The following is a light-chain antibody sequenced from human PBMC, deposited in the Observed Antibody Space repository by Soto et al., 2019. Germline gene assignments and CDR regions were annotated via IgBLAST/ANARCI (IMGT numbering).Light chain of an antibody. CDR2: DAS. V-gene: IGKV1-33*01. J-gene: IGKJ1*01. CDR1: QDISNY. CDR3: QQYDNLPLT. Sequence: SHINPSPSSLSSSVLARVTMTFRASQDISNYLTWYQQKPGKAPKLLIYDASNLETGVPSRFSGSGSGTDFTFTISSLQPEDIATYYCQQYDNLPLTFGRGTKVDIK.